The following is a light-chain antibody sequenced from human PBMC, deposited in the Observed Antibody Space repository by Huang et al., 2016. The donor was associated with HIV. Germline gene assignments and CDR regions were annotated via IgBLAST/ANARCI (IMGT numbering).Light chain of an antibody. CDR2: AAS. CDR3: QQYYSTPPIT. J-gene: IGKJ5*01. Sequence: DIQMTQSPSSLSASVGDRVTITFRASQGISNSLAWYQQKPGKAPKLLLYAASRLKSGVPSRFSGIGSGTDYTLTISSLQPEDFATYYCQQYYSTPPITFGRGTRLEIK. V-gene: IGKV1-NL1*01. CDR1: QGISNS.